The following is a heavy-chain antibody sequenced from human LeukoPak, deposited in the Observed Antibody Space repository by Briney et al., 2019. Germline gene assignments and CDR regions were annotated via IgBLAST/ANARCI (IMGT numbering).Heavy chain of an antibody. CDR2: INPNSGGT. D-gene: IGHD3-16*02. J-gene: IGHJ6*03. Sequence: GASVKVSCKASGYTFTGYYMHWVRQAPGQGLEWMGRINPNSGGTNYAQKFQGRVTMTRDTSISTAYMELSRLRSDDRAVYYCARASHYDYVWGSYLNYYYYMDVWGKGTTVTVSS. CDR1: GYTFTGYY. CDR3: ARASHYDYVWGSYLNYYYYMDV. V-gene: IGHV1-2*06.